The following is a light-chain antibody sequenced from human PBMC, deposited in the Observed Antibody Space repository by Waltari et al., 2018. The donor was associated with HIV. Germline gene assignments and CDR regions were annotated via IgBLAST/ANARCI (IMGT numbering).Light chain of an antibody. J-gene: IGLJ2*01. CDR2: RRN. CDR1: SSNIGSNY. CDR3: AAWDDSLNGPI. V-gene: IGLV1-47*01. Sequence: QSVLTQQPSASGTPGQRVTISCSGSSSNIGSNYVSWYQQFPGTAPKLLIYRRNERPSGVPDRFSGSRSGTSASLAISGLRSEDEADYYCAAWDDSLNGPIFGGGTKLTVL.